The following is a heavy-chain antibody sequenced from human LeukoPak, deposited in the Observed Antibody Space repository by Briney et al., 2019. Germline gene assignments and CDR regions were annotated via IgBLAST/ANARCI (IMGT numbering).Heavy chain of an antibody. J-gene: IGHJ4*02. CDR1: GFTFSSYG. CDR2: ISYDGSNK. D-gene: IGHD6-19*01. V-gene: IGHV3-30*18. CDR3: AKGGYIAVAYFDY. Sequence: HPGGSLILSCAASGFTFSSYGMHWVRQAPGEGLEWVAVISYDGSNKYYADSVKGRFTISRDNSKNTLYLQMNSLRAEDTAVYYCAKGGYIAVAYFDYWGQGTLVTVSS.